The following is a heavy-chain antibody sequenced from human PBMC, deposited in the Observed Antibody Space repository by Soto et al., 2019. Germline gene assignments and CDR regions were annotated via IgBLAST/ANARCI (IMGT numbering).Heavy chain of an antibody. J-gene: IGHJ4*02. CDR1: GFAFSSYS. CDR2: ISSSSSYI. CDR3: ARDGLAVAGGLDY. D-gene: IGHD6-19*01. Sequence: GGSLRLSCAASGFAFSSYSMNWVRQAPGKGLEWVSSISSSSSYIYYADSVKGRFTISRDNAKNSLYLQMNSLRAEDTAVYYCARDGLAVAGGLDYWGQGTLVTVSS. V-gene: IGHV3-21*01.